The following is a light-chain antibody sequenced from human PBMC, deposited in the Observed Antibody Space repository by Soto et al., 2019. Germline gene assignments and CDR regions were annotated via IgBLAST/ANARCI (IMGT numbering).Light chain of an antibody. CDR3: HQYGTGRWT. CDR2: AAS. CDR1: QRLYNNY. Sequence: EVVLTQSPGTLSLSPGERATLSCRASQRLYNNYLAWYQVRPGQAPRVLIHAASSRATGIPDRFSGRGSGTDFTLTISRLEPEDFAVYYCHQYGTGRWTLGQGTKVEIK. V-gene: IGKV3-20*01. J-gene: IGKJ1*01.